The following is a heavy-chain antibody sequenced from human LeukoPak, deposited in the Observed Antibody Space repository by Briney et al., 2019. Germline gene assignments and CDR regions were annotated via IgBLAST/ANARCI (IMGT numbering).Heavy chain of an antibody. CDR2: IHYTGNT. Sequence: SETLSLTCTVSNGSINFVSYYWSWIRQPPGKGLEWLGYIHYTGNTIYNPSLKSRVTISVDTSKNQFSLKLSSVTAADTAVYYCATTERYSSGWYFDYWGQGTLVTVSS. CDR1: NGSINFVSYY. V-gene: IGHV4-61*01. CDR3: ATTERYSSGWYFDY. J-gene: IGHJ4*02. D-gene: IGHD6-19*01.